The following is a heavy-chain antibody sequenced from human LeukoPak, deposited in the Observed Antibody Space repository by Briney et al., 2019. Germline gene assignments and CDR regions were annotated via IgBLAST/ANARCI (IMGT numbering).Heavy chain of an antibody. CDR2: INHSGST. CDR3: ASFSDRLTIWFDP. Sequence: PSETLSLTCAVYGGSFSGYYWSWIRQPPGKGLERIGEINHSGSTNYNPSLKSRVTISVDTSKNQFSLKLSSVTAADTAVYYCASFSDRLTIWFDPWGQGTLVTVSS. D-gene: IGHD3-9*01. CDR1: GGSFSGYY. J-gene: IGHJ5*02. V-gene: IGHV4-34*01.